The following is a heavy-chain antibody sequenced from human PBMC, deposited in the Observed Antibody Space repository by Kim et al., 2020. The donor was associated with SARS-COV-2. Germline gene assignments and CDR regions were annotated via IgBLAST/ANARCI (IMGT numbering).Heavy chain of an antibody. Sequence: YGKSVKGRVTISRDNAKSALYLQLRSLRPEDTAMYYYAKGGGAVADGVNPWGQGTLVTVSS. CDR3: AKGGGAVADGVNP. V-gene: IGHV3-9*01. D-gene: IGHD3-16*01. J-gene: IGHJ5*02.